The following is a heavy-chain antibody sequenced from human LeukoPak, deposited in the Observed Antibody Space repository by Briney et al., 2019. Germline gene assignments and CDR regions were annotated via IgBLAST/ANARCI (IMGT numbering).Heavy chain of an antibody. CDR2: INHSGST. CDR3: ARGRRGYSYGPSFDY. D-gene: IGHD5-18*01. Sequence: SETLSLTRAVYGGSFSGYYWSWIRQPPGKGLEWIGEINHSGSTNYNPSLKSRVTISVDTSKNQFSLKLSSVTAADTAVYYCARGRRGYSYGPSFDYWGQGTLVTVSS. CDR1: GGSFSGYY. J-gene: IGHJ4*02. V-gene: IGHV4-34*01.